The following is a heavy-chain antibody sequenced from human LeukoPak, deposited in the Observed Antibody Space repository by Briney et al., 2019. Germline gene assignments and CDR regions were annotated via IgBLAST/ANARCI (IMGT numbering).Heavy chain of an antibody. V-gene: IGHV4-31*03. J-gene: IGHJ4*02. CDR1: GGSISSGGYY. D-gene: IGHD3-22*01. CDR2: IYYSGST. CDR3: ARRISEYYYDSSGSFDY. Sequence: PSETLSLTCTVSGGSISSGGYYWSWIRQHPGKGLEWIGYIYYSGSTYYNPSLKSRVTISVDTPKNQFSLKLSSVTAADTAVYYCARRISEYYYDSSGSFDYWGQGTLVTVSS.